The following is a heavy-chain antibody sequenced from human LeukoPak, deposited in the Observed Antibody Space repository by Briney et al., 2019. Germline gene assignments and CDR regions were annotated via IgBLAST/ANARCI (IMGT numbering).Heavy chain of an antibody. CDR1: GFTFSSYA. V-gene: IGHV3-23*01. D-gene: IGHD3-9*01. Sequence: GGSLRLSCAASGFTFSSYAMSWVRQAPGKGLEWVPAISGSGGSTYYADSVKGRFTISRDNSKNTLYLQMNSLRAEDTAAYYCATPGTGYYLYYFAYWGQGTLVTVSS. J-gene: IGHJ4*02. CDR3: ATPGTGYYLYYFAY. CDR2: ISGSGGST.